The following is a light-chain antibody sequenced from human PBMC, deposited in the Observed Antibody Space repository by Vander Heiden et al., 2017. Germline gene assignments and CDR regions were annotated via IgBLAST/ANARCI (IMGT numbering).Light chain of an antibody. CDR3: NSRDSSGNRV. Sequence: SSELTQDPAVSVVLGQTVRITCQGDSLRSYYASWYQQKPGQAPVLVAYGKNNRPSGIPDRFSGSSSGNTASLTITGAQAEDEADYYCNSRDSSGNRVFGGGTKLTVL. CDR2: GKN. J-gene: IGLJ3*02. CDR1: SLRSYY. V-gene: IGLV3-19*01.